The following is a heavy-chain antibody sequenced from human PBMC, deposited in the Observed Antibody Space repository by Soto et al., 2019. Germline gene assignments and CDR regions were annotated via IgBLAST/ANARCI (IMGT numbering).Heavy chain of an antibody. D-gene: IGHD3-3*01. V-gene: IGHV4-31*03. CDR2: IYYSGST. CDR3: ASKATFGAIFGVYPSCFDP. CDR1: GGSISSGGYY. Sequence: SETLSLTCTVSGGSISSGGYYWSWIRQHPGKGLEWIGYIYYSGSTYYNPSLKSRVTISVDTSKIQFSLKLSSVTAADTAVYYCASKATFGAIFGVYPSCFDPCGQVTVVT. J-gene: IGHJ5*02.